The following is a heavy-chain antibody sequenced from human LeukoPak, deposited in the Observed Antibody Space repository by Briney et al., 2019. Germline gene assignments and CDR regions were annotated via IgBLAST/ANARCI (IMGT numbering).Heavy chain of an antibody. D-gene: IGHD3-22*01. V-gene: IGHV3-23*01. CDR1: GFTFSSYA. Sequence: GGSLRLSCAASGFTFSSYAMSWVRQAPGKGLEWVSAISGSGGSTYYADSVKGRFTISRDNSKNTLYLQMNSLRAEDTAVYYCAKDITPSHHYDSSAPAGAFDIWGQGTMVTVSS. CDR3: AKDITPSHHYDSSAPAGAFDI. J-gene: IGHJ3*02. CDR2: ISGSGGST.